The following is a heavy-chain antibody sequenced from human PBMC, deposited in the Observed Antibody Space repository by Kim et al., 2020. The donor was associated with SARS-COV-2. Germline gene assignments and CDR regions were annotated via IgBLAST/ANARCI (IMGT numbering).Heavy chain of an antibody. J-gene: IGHJ4*02. CDR3: ARDGPYYFDY. V-gene: IGHV6-1*01. Sequence: YNDYAVSVQSRITINPDTSKNQFSLQLNSVTPEDTAVYYCARDGPYYFDYWGQGTLVTVSS. CDR2: YN.